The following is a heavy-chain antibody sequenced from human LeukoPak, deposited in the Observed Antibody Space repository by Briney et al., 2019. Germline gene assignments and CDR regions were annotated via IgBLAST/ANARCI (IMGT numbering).Heavy chain of an antibody. V-gene: IGHV3-30*01. Sequence: PGSSLRLSCAASGFTFSRNVMHWVRQAPGKGLGWVALISYDGNNKFYADSVKGRFTISRDNSRNILYLQMNSLRGEDAAVYSCARGGIPTGPYYYFYYMDVWGNGTAVAVSS. CDR2: ISYDGNNK. CDR1: GFTFSRNV. J-gene: IGHJ6*03. D-gene: IGHD3-10*01. CDR3: ARGGIPTGPYYYFYYMDV.